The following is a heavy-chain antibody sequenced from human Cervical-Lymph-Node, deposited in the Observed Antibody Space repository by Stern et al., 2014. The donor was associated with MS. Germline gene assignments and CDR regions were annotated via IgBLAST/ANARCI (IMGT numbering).Heavy chain of an antibody. CDR3: ARDGGCRGVISYSCDS. Sequence: VQLAESGAEVRQPGSSVKGSCKASGGTFRSYAISWVRQAPGQGLEWMVGITPISGAKNYAQRFQVRVEITTARCKYTVSMELSSLRSDDTAVYYCARDGGCRGVISYSCDSWGQGTLVTVSS. CDR2: ITPISGAK. D-gene: IGHD3-10*01. J-gene: IGHJ4*02. V-gene: IGHV1-69*06. CDR1: GGTFRSYA.